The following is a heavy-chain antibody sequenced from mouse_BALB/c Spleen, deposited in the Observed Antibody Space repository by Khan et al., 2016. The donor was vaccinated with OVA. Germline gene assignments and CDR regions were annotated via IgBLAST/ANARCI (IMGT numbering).Heavy chain of an antibody. CDR1: GFSITSDYA. J-gene: IGHJ2*01. CDR3: ARIYGGDFDC. CDR2: ISYSGNT. Sequence: EVQLVESGPGLVKPSQSLSLTCTVSGFSITSDYAWNWIRQFPGNKLEWMGFISYSGNTNYNPSLKSRISITRDTSKNQFFLQLNSVTTEDTATSYCARIYGGDFDCWGQGTTLTVSS. D-gene: IGHD1-1*01. V-gene: IGHV3-2*02.